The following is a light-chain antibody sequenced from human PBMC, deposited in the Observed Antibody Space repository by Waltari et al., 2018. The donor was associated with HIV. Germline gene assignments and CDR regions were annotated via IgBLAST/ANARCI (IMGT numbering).Light chain of an antibody. CDR3: CSYAGSYTYV. J-gene: IGLJ1*01. CDR1: SSDVGGYNY. CDR2: GVS. V-gene: IGLV2-11*01. Sequence: QSALTQPRSVSGSPGQSVTISCTGTSSDVGGYNYVSWYQQHPGKAPKLMIDGVSKRPAGFPDRFAGTRSGNTASLTSSGLQAGDEADYDCCSYAGSYTYVVGTGTKVTVL.